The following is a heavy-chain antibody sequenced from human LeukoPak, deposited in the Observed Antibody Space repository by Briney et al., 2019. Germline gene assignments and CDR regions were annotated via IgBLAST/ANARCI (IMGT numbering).Heavy chain of an antibody. Sequence: SETPSLTCTVSGGSIGSYYWSWIRQPAGKGLEWIGRIYNSGSTTYNPSLKSRVTMSVDTSKNQFSLKLSSVTAADTAVYYCARDSGTTGEVKFDPWGQGTLVTVSS. CDR2: IYNSGST. CDR1: GGSIGSYY. CDR3: ARDSGTTGEVKFDP. D-gene: IGHD3-10*01. J-gene: IGHJ5*02. V-gene: IGHV4-4*07.